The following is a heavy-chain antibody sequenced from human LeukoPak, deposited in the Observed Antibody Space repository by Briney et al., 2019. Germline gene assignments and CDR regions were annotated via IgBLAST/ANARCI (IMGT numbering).Heavy chain of an antibody. CDR1: GITLSNYG. CDR3: AKDHDYDFWSGYLEH. J-gene: IGHJ4*02. V-gene: IGHV3-23*01. CDR2: ISGSGGKT. D-gene: IGHD3-3*01. Sequence: GGSVRLSCAVSGITLSNYGMSWVRHAPGKGLEWVAGISGSGGKTNYADSVKGRFTISRDNSKNTLYLQMNSLRAEDTAVYYCAKDHDYDFWSGYLEHWGQGTLVTVSS.